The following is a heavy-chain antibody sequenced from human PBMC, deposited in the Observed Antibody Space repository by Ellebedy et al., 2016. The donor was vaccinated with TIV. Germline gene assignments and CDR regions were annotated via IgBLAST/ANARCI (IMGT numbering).Heavy chain of an antibody. D-gene: IGHD7-27*01. CDR1: GYTFTDYD. CDR2: MNPSSGST. J-gene: IGHJ4*02. Sequence: ASVKVSCKASGYTFTDYDINWVRQATGQGLEWLGWMNPSSGSTGYARKFQGRVTMTRDTSINTAYMELRSLTSEDTAVYYCANDLPLTGDFDYWGQGTLVTVSS. V-gene: IGHV1-8*01. CDR3: ANDLPLTGDFDY.